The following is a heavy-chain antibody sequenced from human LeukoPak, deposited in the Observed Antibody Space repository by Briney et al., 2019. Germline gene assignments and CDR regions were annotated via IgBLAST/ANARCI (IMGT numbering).Heavy chain of an antibody. J-gene: IGHJ6*03. CDR1: GFTFSDYY. Sequence: PGGSLRLSCAASGFTFSDYYMSWIRQAPGKGLEWVSYISSSGSTIYYADSVKGRFTISRDNAKNSLYLQMNSLRAEDTAVYYCVGDGYSRSGYYYYYYMDVWGKGTTVTVSS. CDR2: ISSSGSTI. V-gene: IGHV3-11*01. CDR3: VGDGYSRSGYYYYYYMDV. D-gene: IGHD5-24*01.